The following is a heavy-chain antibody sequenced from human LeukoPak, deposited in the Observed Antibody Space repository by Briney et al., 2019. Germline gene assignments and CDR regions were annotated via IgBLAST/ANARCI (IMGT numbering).Heavy chain of an antibody. Sequence: SETLSLTCAVYGGSFSGYFWGWIRQPPGKGLEWIGSIYHSGNTYYNPSLKSRVTISRDTSKNEFSLKLSSVTAADTAVYYCARDSRRDGYNLDYWGRGTLVTVSS. V-gene: IGHV4-34*01. CDR3: ARDSRRDGYNLDY. CDR2: IYHSGNT. CDR1: GGSFSGYF. D-gene: IGHD5-24*01. J-gene: IGHJ4*02.